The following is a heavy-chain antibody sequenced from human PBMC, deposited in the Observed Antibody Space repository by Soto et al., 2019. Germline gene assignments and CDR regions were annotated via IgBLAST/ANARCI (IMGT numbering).Heavy chain of an antibody. CDR2: ISGSGGST. CDR1: GFTFSSYA. D-gene: IGHD3-16*02. J-gene: IGHJ4*02. CDR3: AKGRDYIWGSYRYNPHLDY. V-gene: IGHV3-23*01. Sequence: GGSLRLSCAASGFTFSSYAMSWVRQAPGKGLEWVSAISGSGGSTYYADSVKGRFTISRDNSKNTLYLQMNSLRAEDTAVYYCAKGRDYIWGSYRYNPHLDYWGQGTLVTVSS.